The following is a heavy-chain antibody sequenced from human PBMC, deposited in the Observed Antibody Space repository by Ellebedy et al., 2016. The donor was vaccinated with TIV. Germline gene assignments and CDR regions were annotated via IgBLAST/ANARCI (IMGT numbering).Heavy chain of an antibody. V-gene: IGHV5-51*01. J-gene: IGHJ6*02. D-gene: IGHD3-16*02. CDR2: IYPGDSNI. Sequence: GESLKISCKGSGYRFTSHFIAWVRQMPGIGLEWMGIIYPGDSNIAYSPSFQGQVTISADKSISTAYLQWSSLKASDTAIYYCARAPEFGGVIGTPGHHGMDVWGQGTTVTVSS. CDR3: ARAPEFGGVIGTPGHHGMDV. CDR1: GYRFTSHF.